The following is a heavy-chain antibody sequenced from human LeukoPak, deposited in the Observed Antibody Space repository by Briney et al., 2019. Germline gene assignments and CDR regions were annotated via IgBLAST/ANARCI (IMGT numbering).Heavy chain of an antibody. Sequence: GGSLRLSCAASGFTFSSYWMSWVRQAPGKGLGWVANIKQDGSEKYYVDSVKGRFTISRDNAKTSLYLQMNSLRAEDTAVYYCARERNDKYYYDSSGYYPWGQGTLVTVSS. J-gene: IGHJ5*02. CDR1: GFTFSSYW. CDR3: ARERNDKYYYDSSGYYP. V-gene: IGHV3-7*01. D-gene: IGHD3-22*01. CDR2: IKQDGSEK.